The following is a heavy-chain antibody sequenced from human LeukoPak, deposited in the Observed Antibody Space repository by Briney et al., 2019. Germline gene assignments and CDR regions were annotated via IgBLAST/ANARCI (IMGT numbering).Heavy chain of an antibody. Sequence: GGSLRLSCAASGFTFSRFGVHWVRQAPGKGLEWVTFINYDGSKEYYADSVKGRFTISRDSSKNTLYLQMNSLRAEDTAVYYCAKDEVVPSYYYIDVWGKGTTVTVSS. CDR1: GFTFSRFG. V-gene: IGHV3-30*02. CDR3: AKDEVVPSYYYIDV. CDR2: INYDGSKE. D-gene: IGHD2-2*01. J-gene: IGHJ6*03.